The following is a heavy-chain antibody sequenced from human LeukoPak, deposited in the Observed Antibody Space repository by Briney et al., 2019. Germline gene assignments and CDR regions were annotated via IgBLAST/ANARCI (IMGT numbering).Heavy chain of an antibody. CDR1: GFTFGSYA. CDR3: ARDHPGSGWYVDY. J-gene: IGHJ4*02. V-gene: IGHV3-23*01. CDR2: ISGSGGSP. Sequence: GGSLRLSCAASGFTFGSYAMGWVCQAPGKGLEWVSGISGSGGSPYYTDSVKGRFTISKDNSKDTLYLQMNSLRDEDTAVYYCARDHPGSGWYVDYWGQGILVTVSS. D-gene: IGHD6-19*01.